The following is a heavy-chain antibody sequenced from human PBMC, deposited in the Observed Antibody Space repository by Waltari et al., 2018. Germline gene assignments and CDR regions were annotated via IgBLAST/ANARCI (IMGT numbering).Heavy chain of an antibody. D-gene: IGHD2-2*01. CDR3: ARGPVRGVPAAMSEYGMDV. Sequence: QVQLVQSGAEVKKPGSSVKVRCKASGGTFSSYAISWVRPARGQGFEWMGRIIPILGIANYAQKFQGRVTITADKSTSTAYMELSSLRSEDTAVYYCARGPVRGVPAAMSEYGMDVWGQGTTVTVSS. J-gene: IGHJ6*02. CDR2: IIPILGIA. CDR1: GGTFSSYA. V-gene: IGHV1-69*04.